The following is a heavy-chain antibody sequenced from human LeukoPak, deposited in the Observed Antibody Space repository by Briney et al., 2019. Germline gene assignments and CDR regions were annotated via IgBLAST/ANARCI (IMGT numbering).Heavy chain of an antibody. CDR3: AKTTYDSSGNDY. D-gene: IGHD3-22*01. Sequence: GGSLRLSCTASGFKFDDYGMNWVRQAPGKGLEWVSSISSSSSYIYYADSVKGRFTISRDNAKNSLYLQMNSLRAEDTAVYYCAKTTYDSSGNDYWGQGTLVTVSS. J-gene: IGHJ4*02. CDR2: ISSSSSYI. CDR1: GFKFDDYG. V-gene: IGHV3-21*01.